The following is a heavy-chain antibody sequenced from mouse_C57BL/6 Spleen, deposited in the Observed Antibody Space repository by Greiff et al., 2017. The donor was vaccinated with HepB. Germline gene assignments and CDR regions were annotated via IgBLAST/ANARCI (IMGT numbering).Heavy chain of an antibody. Sequence: VQLKESGEGLVKPGGSLKLSCAASGFTFSSYAMSWVRQTPEKRLEWVAYISSGGDYTYYADTVKGRFTISRDNARNTLYLQMSSLKSEDTAMYYCTRVITTVVAHYYAMDYWGQGTSVTVSS. J-gene: IGHJ4*01. CDR1: GFTFSSYA. V-gene: IGHV5-9-1*02. D-gene: IGHD1-1*01. CDR3: TRVITTVVAHYYAMDY. CDR2: ISSGGDYT.